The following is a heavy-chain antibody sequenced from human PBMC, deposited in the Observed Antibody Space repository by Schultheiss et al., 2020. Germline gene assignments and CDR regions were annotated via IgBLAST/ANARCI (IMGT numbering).Heavy chain of an antibody. J-gene: IGHJ4*02. CDR3: AKGQRRIMITFGGVITTYDY. D-gene: IGHD3-16*01. CDR1: GFTFSSYW. CDR2: IKQDGSEK. Sequence: GGSLRLSCAASGFTFSSYWMSWVRQAPGKGLEWVANIKQDGSEKYYVDSVKGRFTISRDNAKNSLYLQMNSLRAEDTAVYYCAKGQRRIMITFGGVITTYDYWGQGTLVNVSS. V-gene: IGHV3-7*01.